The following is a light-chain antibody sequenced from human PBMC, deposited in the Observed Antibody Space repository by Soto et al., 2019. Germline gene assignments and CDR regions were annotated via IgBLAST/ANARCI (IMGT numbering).Light chain of an antibody. CDR2: KAS. CDR1: QTISSW. Sequence: DIQMTQSPSTLSGSVGDRVTITCRASQTISSWLAWYQQKPGKAPKLLIYKASTLKSGVPSRFRGSGPGTEFTLTISSLQPDDSATYYCQHYNSYSEAFGQGTKVDIK. CDR3: QHYNSYSEA. V-gene: IGKV1-5*03. J-gene: IGKJ1*01.